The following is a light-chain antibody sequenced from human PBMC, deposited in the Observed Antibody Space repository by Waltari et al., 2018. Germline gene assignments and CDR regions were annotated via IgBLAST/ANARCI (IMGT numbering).Light chain of an antibody. Sequence: DIVMTHSPDSLAVSLGERATINCKSSQSVLYSSNNKNYLAWYQQKAGQPPKLLIYWASTRESGVPDRFSGSGSGTDFTLTISSLQAEDVAVYHCQQYYSISPTFGQGTKVEIK. CDR2: WAS. V-gene: IGKV4-1*01. CDR1: QSVLYSSNNKNY. J-gene: IGKJ1*01. CDR3: QQYYSISPT.